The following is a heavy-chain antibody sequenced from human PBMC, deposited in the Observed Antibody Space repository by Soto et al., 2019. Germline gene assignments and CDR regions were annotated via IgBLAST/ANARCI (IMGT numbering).Heavy chain of an antibody. V-gene: IGHV1-3*01. CDR2: INAGNGNT. Sequence: QVQLVQSGAEVKKPGASVKVSRKASGYTFTSYAMHWVRQAPGQRLEWMGWINAGNGNTKYSQKFQGRVTITRDTSASTAYMELSSLRSEDTAVYYCAREGMITFGGVIIGLYNWFDPWGQGTLVTVSS. J-gene: IGHJ5*02. CDR1: GYTFTSYA. D-gene: IGHD3-16*01. CDR3: AREGMITFGGVIIGLYNWFDP.